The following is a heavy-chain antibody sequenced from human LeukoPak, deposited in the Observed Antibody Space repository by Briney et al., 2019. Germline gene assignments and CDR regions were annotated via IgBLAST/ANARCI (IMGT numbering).Heavy chain of an antibody. CDR2: INSGGSGT. Sequence: GGSLRLSCAASGFSFSSYWMHWVRQTPGKGLVWVSRINSGGSGTSHADSVKGRFTISRDNTKNTLYLQMHSLRAEDTAVYYCAKDRIQVWLPDGMDVWGQGTTVTVSS. V-gene: IGHV3-74*01. D-gene: IGHD5-18*01. CDR1: GFSFSSYW. CDR3: AKDRIQVWLPDGMDV. J-gene: IGHJ6*02.